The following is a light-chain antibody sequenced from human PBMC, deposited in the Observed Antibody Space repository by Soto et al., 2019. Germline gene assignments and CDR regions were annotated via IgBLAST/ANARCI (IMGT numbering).Light chain of an antibody. CDR3: QQYGSSLYT. V-gene: IGKV3-20*01. Sequence: EIVLTQSPDTLSLSPGERATLSCRASQSISSSYLVWYQQKPGQAPRLLIYGASSRATGIPDRFSGSGSGTDFTLTISRLEPEDFAVYYCQQYGSSLYTFGQGTKLEIK. J-gene: IGKJ2*01. CDR2: GAS. CDR1: QSISSSY.